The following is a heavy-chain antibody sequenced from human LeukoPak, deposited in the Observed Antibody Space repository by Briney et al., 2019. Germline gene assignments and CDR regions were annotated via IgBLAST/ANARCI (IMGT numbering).Heavy chain of an antibody. Sequence: SETLSLTCTVSGGSISSYHWSWIRQPPGKGLEWIGSIYYSGSTYYNPSLKSRVTISVDTSKNQFSLKLSSVTAADTAVYYCARRGIAADYWGQGTLVTVSS. V-gene: IGHV4-39*01. CDR2: IYYSGST. D-gene: IGHD6-13*01. CDR1: GGSISSYH. J-gene: IGHJ4*02. CDR3: ARRGIAADY.